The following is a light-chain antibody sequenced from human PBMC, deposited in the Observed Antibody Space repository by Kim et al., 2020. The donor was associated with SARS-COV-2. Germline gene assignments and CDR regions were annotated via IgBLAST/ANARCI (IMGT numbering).Light chain of an antibody. V-gene: IGKV3-20*01. J-gene: IGKJ2*01. CDR1: ESVRGAS. CDR3: HQYGSLPHT. Sequence: IVLTQSPGTLSLSPGERTTLSCRASESVRGASLAWYQQKPGQAPRLLIYRASNRATGIPDRFSGSGSGTDFTLTISRLEPEDFSLYYCHQYGSLPHTFGQGTKLEI. CDR2: RAS.